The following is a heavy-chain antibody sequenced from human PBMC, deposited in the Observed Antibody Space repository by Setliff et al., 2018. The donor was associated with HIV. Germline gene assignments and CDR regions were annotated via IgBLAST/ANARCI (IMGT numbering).Heavy chain of an antibody. V-gene: IGHV4-38-2*01. Sequence: SETLSLPCAVSGYSISSGYYWGWIRQPPGKGLEWIGSIYHSESTYYNPSLKSRVTISLDTSENQFSLHLTSVTAADTAVYYCARAEGDAYNSLPYFDSWGPGALVTVSS. CDR3: ARAEGDAYNSLPYFDS. D-gene: IGHD1-1*01. CDR2: IYHSEST. CDR1: GYSISSGYY. J-gene: IGHJ4*02.